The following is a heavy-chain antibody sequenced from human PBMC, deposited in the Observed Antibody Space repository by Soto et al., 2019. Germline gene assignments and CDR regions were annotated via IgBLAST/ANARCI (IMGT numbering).Heavy chain of an antibody. CDR1: GYTFTSYY. J-gene: IGHJ5*02. CDR3: ARGVKDYIWGSYRSNWFDP. CDR2: INPSGGST. V-gene: IGHV1-46*01. Sequence: ASVKVSCKASGYTFTSYYMHWVRQAPGQGLEWMGIINPSGGSTSYAQKFQGRVTMTRDTSTSTVYMELSSLRSEDTAVYYCARGVKDYIWGSYRSNWFDPWGQGTLVTVSS. D-gene: IGHD3-16*02.